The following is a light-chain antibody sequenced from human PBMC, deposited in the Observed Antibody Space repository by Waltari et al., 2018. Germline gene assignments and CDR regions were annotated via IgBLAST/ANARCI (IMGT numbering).Light chain of an antibody. CDR1: SSDVGGYYS. J-gene: IGLJ3*02. CDR2: EVS. V-gene: IGLV2-14*01. CDR3: SSYTSSSTLGV. Sequence: QSALTQPASVSGSPGQSITISCTGTSSDVGGYYSVSWYQQHPGKAPKLMIYEVSNRPSGVSNRFSGSKSGNTASLTISGLQAEDEADYYCSSYTSSSTLGVFGGGTKLTVL.